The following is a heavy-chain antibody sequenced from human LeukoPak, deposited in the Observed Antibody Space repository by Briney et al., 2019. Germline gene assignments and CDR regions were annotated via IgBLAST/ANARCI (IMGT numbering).Heavy chain of an antibody. CDR1: GYTFTSYY. D-gene: IGHD4-17*01. J-gene: IGHJ5*02. V-gene: IGHV1-46*01. Sequence: ASVKVSCKASGYTFTSYYMHWVRQAPGQGLEWMGIINPSGGSTSYAQKFQGRVTMSVDTSRNQFSLKLSSVTAADTAVYYCARVRDYGDSGWFDPWGQGTLVTVSS. CDR3: ARVRDYGDSGWFDP. CDR2: INPSGGST.